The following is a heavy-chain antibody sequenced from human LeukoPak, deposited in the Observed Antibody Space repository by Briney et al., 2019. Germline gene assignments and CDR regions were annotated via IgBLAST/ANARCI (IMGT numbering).Heavy chain of an antibody. J-gene: IGHJ4*02. CDR1: GFTFSSYD. CDR2: ISGYGGSS. Sequence: GGSLRLSCAASGFTFSSYDMSWVRQAPGKGLEWVSAISGYGGSSYYGDSVRGRFTISRDNSKTTLCLQMNSLRAEDTALYYCAKKLRYGVSSYFFDYWGQGTLVTVSS. D-gene: IGHD4-17*01. CDR3: AKKLRYGVSSYFFDY. V-gene: IGHV3-23*01.